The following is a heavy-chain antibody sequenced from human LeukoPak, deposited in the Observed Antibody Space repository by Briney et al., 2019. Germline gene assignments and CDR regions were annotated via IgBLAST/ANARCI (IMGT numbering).Heavy chain of an antibody. CDR2: INTNSGGT. V-gene: IGHV1-2*06. CDR3: ASGPGYSSGWIDY. J-gene: IGHJ4*02. CDR1: GYTFTGYY. D-gene: IGHD6-19*01. Sequence: GALVKVSCKASGYTFTGYYMHWVRQAPGQGLEWMGRINTNSGGTNYAQKFHGRVTMTRDTSISTAYMELSRLRSDDTAVYYCASGPGYSSGWIDYWGQGTLVTVSS.